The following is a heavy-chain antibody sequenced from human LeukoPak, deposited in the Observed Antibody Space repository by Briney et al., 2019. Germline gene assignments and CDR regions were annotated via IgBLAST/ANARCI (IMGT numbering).Heavy chain of an antibody. D-gene: IGHD6-13*01. CDR2: IIPIFGIA. CDR3: ARDHIKGEQQLVQDY. Sequence: ASVKVSCKASGGTFSSYAISWVRQAPGQGLEWMGRIIPIFGIANYARKFQGRVTITADKSTSTAYMELSSLRSEDAAVYYCARDHIKGEQQLVQDYWGQGTLVTVSS. CDR1: GGTFSSYA. V-gene: IGHV1-69*04. J-gene: IGHJ4*02.